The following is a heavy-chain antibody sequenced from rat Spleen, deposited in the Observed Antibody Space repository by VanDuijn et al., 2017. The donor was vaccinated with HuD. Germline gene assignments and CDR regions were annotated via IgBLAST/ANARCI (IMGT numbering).Heavy chain of an antibody. V-gene: IGHV2-32*01. CDR3: ARDRSYDGTYYYGYFDY. Sequence: QVQLKESGPGLVQPSQTLSLTCTVSGFSLTSYHVHWVRQPPGKGLEWMGVMWSDGETSYNSAPKSRLSISRDTSKSQVFLKMSSLQTEDTATYYCARDRSYDGTYYYGYFDYWGQGVMVTVSS. CDR2: MWSDGET. CDR1: GFSLTSYH. D-gene: IGHD1-12*02. J-gene: IGHJ2*01.